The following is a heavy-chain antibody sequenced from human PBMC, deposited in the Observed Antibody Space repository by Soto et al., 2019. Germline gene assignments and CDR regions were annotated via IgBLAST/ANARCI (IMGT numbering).Heavy chain of an antibody. Sequence: QVQLQQWGAGLFKPSETLSLTCAVFGGSVNSGNYYWSWIRQPPGKGLEWIGEMSHRGGTHFNPSLNCRVTISVDTAKNQFSLKMSPVTAADTALYYCARVERGTATTVVDAFDIWGPETMVTVSS. CDR2: MSHRGGT. V-gene: IGHV4-34*01. J-gene: IGHJ3*02. D-gene: IGHD1-1*01. CDR1: GGSVNSGNYY. CDR3: ARVERGTATTVVDAFDI.